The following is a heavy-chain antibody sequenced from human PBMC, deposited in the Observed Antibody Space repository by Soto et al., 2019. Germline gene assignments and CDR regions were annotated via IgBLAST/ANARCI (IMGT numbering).Heavy chain of an antibody. V-gene: IGHV1-69*02. CDR3: ARPLGGVVAATGWAFDI. D-gene: IGHD2-15*01. CDR1: GGTFSSYT. J-gene: IGHJ3*02. Sequence: QVQLVQSGAEVKKPGSSVKVSCKASGGTFSSYTISWVRQAPGQGLEWMGRIIPILGIANYAQKFQGRVTIIADKSTSTAYMELSSLSSEDTAVYYCARPLGGVVAATGWAFDIWGQGTMVTVSS. CDR2: IIPILGIA.